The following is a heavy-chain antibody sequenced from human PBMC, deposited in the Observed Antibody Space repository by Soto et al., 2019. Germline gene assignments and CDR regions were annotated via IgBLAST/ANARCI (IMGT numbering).Heavy chain of an antibody. CDR3: ARDSRSGYYLEY. V-gene: IGHV4-30-2*01. Sequence: QLQLQESGSGLVKPSQTLSLTCAVSGDSISSCGYSWNWIRQPPGKGLEWIGYIYHSGGTDYNPSLKSRVTITVDSSNNQFSLKLNSVTAADSAVYYCARDSRSGYYLEYWGQGTLVTVSS. D-gene: IGHD3-3*01. CDR2: IYHSGGT. J-gene: IGHJ4*02. CDR1: GDSISSCGYS.